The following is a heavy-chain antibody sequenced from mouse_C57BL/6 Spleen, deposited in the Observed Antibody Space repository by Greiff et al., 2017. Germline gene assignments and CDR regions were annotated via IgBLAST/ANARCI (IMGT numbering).Heavy chain of an antibody. J-gene: IGHJ1*03. D-gene: IGHD2-1*01. Sequence: QVQLQQPGVELVRPGSSVKLSCKASGYTFTSYWMHWVKQRPIQGLEWIGNIDPSDSETHYNQKFKDKATLTVDKSSSTAYMQLSSLTSEDSAVYYCARSKGNYGYFDVWGTGTTVTVSS. CDR2: IDPSDSET. CDR1: GYTFTSYW. V-gene: IGHV1-52*01. CDR3: ARSKGNYGYFDV.